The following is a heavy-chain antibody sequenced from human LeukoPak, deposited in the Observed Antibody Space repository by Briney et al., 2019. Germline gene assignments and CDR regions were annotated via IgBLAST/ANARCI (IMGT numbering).Heavy chain of an antibody. Sequence: GRSLRLSCAASGFTFSTYTMHWVRQSPGKGLEWVAVISYDGSNKFYADSVKGRFTISRDDSKNTLYLQMNSLRAEDTAVYYCASRPAIVRANWFDPWGQGTLVTVSS. V-gene: IGHV3-30-3*01. CDR1: GFTFSTYT. CDR2: ISYDGSNK. J-gene: IGHJ5*02. D-gene: IGHD1-26*01. CDR3: ASRPAIVRANWFDP.